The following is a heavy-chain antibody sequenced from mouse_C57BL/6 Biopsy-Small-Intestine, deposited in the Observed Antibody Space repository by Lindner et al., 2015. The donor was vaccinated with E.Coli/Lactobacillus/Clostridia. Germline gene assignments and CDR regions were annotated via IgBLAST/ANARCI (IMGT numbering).Heavy chain of an antibody. CDR2: INPNSGGT. CDR3: TDY. J-gene: IGHJ4*01. CDR1: GYTFTAYY. Sequence: SVKVSCKASGYTFTAYYMHWVRQAPGQGLEWMGRINPNSGGTNYAQKFQGRVTMARDTSISTAYMDLSRLRSDDTAMYSSTDYWGQGTLVTVSS. D-gene: IGHD2-12*01. V-gene: IGHV1-72*04.